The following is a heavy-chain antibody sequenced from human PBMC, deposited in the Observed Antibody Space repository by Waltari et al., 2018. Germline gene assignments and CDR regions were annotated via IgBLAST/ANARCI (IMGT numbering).Heavy chain of an antibody. CDR2: VHGSGRT. D-gene: IGHD2-15*01. CDR3: ARDRGRGLYLDT. CDR1: GDSVTTSFL. J-gene: IGHJ4*02. Sequence: QLQLQESGPGLVKPSGTLSLTCAVSGDSVTTSFLWNWVRQPPGKGLEWIGQVHGSGRTNYNPSFASRVTVSLEASTNQFSLKVTSATAADTAIYFCARDRGRGLYLDTWGQGTLVTVS. V-gene: IGHV4-4*02.